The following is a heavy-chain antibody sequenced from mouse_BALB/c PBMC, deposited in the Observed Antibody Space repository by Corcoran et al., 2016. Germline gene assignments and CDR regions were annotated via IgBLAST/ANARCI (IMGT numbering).Heavy chain of an antibody. CDR1: GYDFSSYW. D-gene: IGHD1-1*01. J-gene: IGHJ4*01. CDR3: ARLLRYAMDY. V-gene: IGHV4-2*02. CDR2: INPGSSTI. Sequence: EVKLLESGGGLVQAGGSLNLSCAASGYDFSSYWMSWARQAPGKGQEWIGEINPGSSTINYTPSLKDKFIISRDNAKNTPYLQMSKVRSEDTALYYCARLLRYAMDYWGQGTSVTVSS.